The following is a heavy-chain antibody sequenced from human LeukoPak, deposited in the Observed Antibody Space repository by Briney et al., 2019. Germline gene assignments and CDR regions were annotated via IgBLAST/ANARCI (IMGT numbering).Heavy chain of an antibody. CDR2: MSGGGTTT. Sequence: GGTLRLSCAASGLSSYGLIWVRKAPGPGQGRESAMSGGGTTTYYADSAKARFTISQDNSKNTLYLQMSSLRAEDTAIYYCAKTYDNLWYFDFWGQGTLVTVSS. CDR1: GLSSYG. D-gene: IGHD1-1*01. V-gene: IGHV3-23*01. CDR3: AKTYDNLWYFDF. J-gene: IGHJ4*02.